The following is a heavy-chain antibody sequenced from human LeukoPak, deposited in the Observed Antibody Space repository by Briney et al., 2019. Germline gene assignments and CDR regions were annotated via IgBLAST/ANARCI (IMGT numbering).Heavy chain of an antibody. CDR1: GFTFSSYA. V-gene: IGHV3-23*01. Sequence: PGGSLRLSCAASGFTFSSYAMSWVRQAPGKGLEWVSAISGSGGSTYYADSVKGRFTISRDNSKNTVYLQMNSLRAEDTALYYCAKRDPYGSGSYSFDYWGQGTLVTVSS. CDR3: AKRDPYGSGSYSFDY. J-gene: IGHJ4*02. D-gene: IGHD3-10*01. CDR2: ISGSGGST.